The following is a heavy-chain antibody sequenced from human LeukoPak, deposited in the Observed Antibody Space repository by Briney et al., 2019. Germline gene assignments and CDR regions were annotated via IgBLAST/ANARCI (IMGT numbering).Heavy chain of an antibody. CDR2: IIPIFGTA. V-gene: IGHV1-69*05. D-gene: IGHD6-13*01. CDR1: GGTFSSYA. J-gene: IGHJ6*03. CDR3: ARGQLVPRQYYYYYMDV. Sequence: SVKVSCKASGGTFSSYAISWVRQAPGQGLEWMGWIIPIFGTANYAQKFQGRVTITTDESTSTAYMELSSLRSEDTAVYYCARGQLVPRQYYYYYMDVWGKGTTVTVSS.